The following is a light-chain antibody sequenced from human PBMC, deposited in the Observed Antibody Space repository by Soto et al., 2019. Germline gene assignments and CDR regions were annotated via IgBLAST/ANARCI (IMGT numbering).Light chain of an antibody. CDR1: SSNIGAGYD. CDR2: GNS. Sequence: QSVLTQPPSVSGAPGQRVTISCTGSSSNIGAGYDVHWYQQLPGTGPKLLIYGNSNRPSWVPDRFSGSKSGTSASLAITGLQAEDEADYYCQSYDSSLSGSVVFGGGTKLTVL. CDR3: QSYDSSLSGSVV. V-gene: IGLV1-40*01. J-gene: IGLJ2*01.